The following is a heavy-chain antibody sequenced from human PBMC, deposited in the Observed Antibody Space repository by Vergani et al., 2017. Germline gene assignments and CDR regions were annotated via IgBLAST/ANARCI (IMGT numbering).Heavy chain of an antibody. V-gene: IGHV1-2*02. CDR2: INPNSGGT. Sequence: QVQLVQSGAEVKKPGASVKVSCKASGYTFTGYYMHWVRQAPGQGLEWMGWINPNSGGTNYAQKFQGRVTITADKSTSTAYMELSSLRSEDTAVYYCARGAGVYDSSGYYDYWGQGTLVTVSS. D-gene: IGHD3-22*01. CDR3: ARGAGVYDSSGYYDY. J-gene: IGHJ4*02. CDR1: GYTFTGYY.